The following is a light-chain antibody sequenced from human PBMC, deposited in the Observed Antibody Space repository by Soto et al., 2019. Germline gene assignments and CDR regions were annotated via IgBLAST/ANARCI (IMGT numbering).Light chain of an antibody. Sequence: DIVMTQSADSLAVSLGERATINCKSSQSVFSNSNNKKYLAWYQQKPGQPPKLLIDWASIRESGVPDRFSGSGSGTDFTITINSLQAEDVAVYYCQKYYSTPWTFGQGTKVEIK. V-gene: IGKV4-1*01. CDR3: QKYYSTPWT. CDR1: QSVFSNSNNKKY. J-gene: IGKJ1*01. CDR2: WAS.